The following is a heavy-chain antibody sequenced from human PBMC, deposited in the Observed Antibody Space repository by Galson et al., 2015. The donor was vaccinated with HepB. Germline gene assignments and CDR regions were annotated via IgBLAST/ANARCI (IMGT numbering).Heavy chain of an antibody. J-gene: IGHJ4*02. V-gene: IGHV3-43*01. CDR2: VSWDGSST. CDR3: AKDGRVGTTSSSQTSYYFDS. CDR1: GLKFDDYT. D-gene: IGHD1-26*01. Sequence: SLRLSCAASGLKFDDYTMHWVRQAPGKGLEWVSLVSWDGSSTLYADSVKGRFTISRDNSANSLSLQMSSLTSEDTAFYFCAKDGRVGTTSSSQTSYYFDSWGQGTLVTVSS.